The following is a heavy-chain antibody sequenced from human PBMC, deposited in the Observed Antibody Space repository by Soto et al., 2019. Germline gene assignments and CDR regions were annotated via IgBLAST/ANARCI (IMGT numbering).Heavy chain of an antibody. CDR2: ISAYNGNT. V-gene: IGHV1-18*01. J-gene: IGHJ6*03. CDR3: AREGQGDYYYYYYMDV. D-gene: IGHD1-26*01. Sequence: GASVKVSCKASGYTFTSYGISWVRQAPGQGLEWMGWISAYNGNTNYAQKLQGRVTMTTNTSTSTAYMELRSLRSDDTAVYYCAREGQGDYYYYYYMDVRGKGTTVTVSS. CDR1: GYTFTSYG.